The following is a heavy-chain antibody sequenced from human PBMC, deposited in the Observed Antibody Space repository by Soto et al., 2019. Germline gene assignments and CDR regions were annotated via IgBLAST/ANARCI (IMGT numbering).Heavy chain of an antibody. Sequence: SQSLSPTFAISGDSVSRTRVTCNWIMQSPSRGLEWLGRTYYRSQWYNASAESVKSRITISPDTSKNQFSLHLNSVTPEDTAVYYCVRLIGNSWLDFWSQGTLVTVSS. J-gene: IGHJ5*01. V-gene: IGHV6-1*01. CDR2: TYYRSQWYN. CDR3: VRLIGNSWLDF. D-gene: IGHD1-26*01. CDR1: GDSVSRTRVT.